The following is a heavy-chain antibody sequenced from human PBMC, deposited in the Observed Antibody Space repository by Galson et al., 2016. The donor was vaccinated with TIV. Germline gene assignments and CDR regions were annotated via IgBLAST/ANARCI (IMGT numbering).Heavy chain of an antibody. J-gene: IGHJ4*02. CDR2: IVPILDMT. V-gene: IGHV1-69*02. D-gene: IGHD6-19*01. CDR3: SIAPGTYNTAWYVY. Sequence: SVKVSCKASGGTFSSYRISWVRQAPGQGLEWMGRIVPILDMTNYAQKFQGRVTVNADKSTSTAYMDLSSLRSEDTAMYYCSIAPGTYNTAWYVYWGQGTLVTVSS. CDR1: GGTFSSYR.